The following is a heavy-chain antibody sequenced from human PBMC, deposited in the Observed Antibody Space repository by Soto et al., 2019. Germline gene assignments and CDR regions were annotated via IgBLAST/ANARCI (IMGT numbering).Heavy chain of an antibody. V-gene: IGHV1-8*01. CDR1: GYTFTSYD. Sequence: ASVKVSCKASGYTFTSYDINWVRQATGQGLEWMGWMNPNSGNTGYAQKFQGRVTITRNTSISTAYMELSSLRSEDTAVYYCARGVRYFDFLTNYYYHYRMAVWAQGTTVTVSS. CDR3: ARGVRYFDFLTNYYYHYRMAV. CDR2: MNPNSGNT. J-gene: IGHJ6*02. D-gene: IGHD3-9*01.